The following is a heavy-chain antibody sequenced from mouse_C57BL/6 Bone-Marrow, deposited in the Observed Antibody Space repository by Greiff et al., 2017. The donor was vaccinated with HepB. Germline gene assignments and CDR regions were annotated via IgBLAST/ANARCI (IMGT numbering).Heavy chain of an antibody. Sequence: EVKLEESGGGLVQPGGSMKLSCAASGFTFSDAWMDWVRQSPEKGLEWVAEIRNKANNHATYYAESVKGRFTISRDDSKSSVYLQMNSLRAEDTGIYYCTRGPPLYYYGSYWDFDVWGTGTTVTVSS. CDR2: IRNKANNHAT. V-gene: IGHV6-6*01. J-gene: IGHJ1*03. D-gene: IGHD1-1*01. CDR1: GFTFSDAW. CDR3: TRGPPLYYYGSYWDFDV.